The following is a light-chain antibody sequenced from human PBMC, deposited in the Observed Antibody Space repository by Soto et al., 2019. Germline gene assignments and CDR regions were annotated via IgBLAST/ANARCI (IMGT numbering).Light chain of an antibody. Sequence: SVLTQPASVSVSPGQSITISCTGTSSDVGSYNLVSWYQQHPGKAPKLMIYEVSKRPSGVSNRFSGSKSGNTASLTISGLQAEDEADYYCCSYAGSYVFGTGTKVTVL. CDR1: SSDVGSYNL. CDR3: CSYAGSYV. V-gene: IGLV2-23*02. J-gene: IGLJ1*01. CDR2: EVS.